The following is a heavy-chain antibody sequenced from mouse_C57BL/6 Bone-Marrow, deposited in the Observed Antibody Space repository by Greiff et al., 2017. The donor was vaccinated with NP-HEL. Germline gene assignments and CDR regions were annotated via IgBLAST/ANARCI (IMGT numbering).Heavy chain of an antibody. D-gene: IGHD2-4*01. V-gene: IGHV5-16*01. CDR2: INYDGSST. J-gene: IGHJ4*01. CDR1: GFTFSDYY. CDR3: AREGYYDYDAGYAMDY. Sequence: EVHLVESEGGLVQPGSSMKLSCTASGFTFSDYYMAWVRQVPEKGLEWVANINYDGSSTYYLDSLKSRFIISRDNAKNILYLQMSSLKSEDTATYYCAREGYYDYDAGYAMDYWGQGTSVTVSS.